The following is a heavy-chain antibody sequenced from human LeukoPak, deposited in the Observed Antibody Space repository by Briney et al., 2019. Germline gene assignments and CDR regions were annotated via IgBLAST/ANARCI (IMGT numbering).Heavy chain of an antibody. V-gene: IGHV4-34*01. J-gene: IGHJ6*03. Sequence: PSETLSLTCAVYGGSFSGYYWSWIRQPPGKGLEWIGEINHSGSTNYNPSLKSRVTISVDTSKNQFSLKLSSVTAADTAVYYCARHRDGSSWSHYYYYMDVWGKGTTATVSS. CDR1: GGSFSGYY. D-gene: IGHD6-13*01. CDR2: INHSGST. CDR3: ARHRDGSSWSHYYYYMDV.